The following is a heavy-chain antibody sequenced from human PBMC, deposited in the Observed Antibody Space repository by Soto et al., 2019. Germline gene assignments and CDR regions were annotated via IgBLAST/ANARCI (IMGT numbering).Heavy chain of an antibody. CDR3: ASRRGFCSSTSCSDYYYYGMDV. D-gene: IGHD2-2*01. J-gene: IGHJ6*02. V-gene: IGHV1-69*13. CDR2: IIPIFGTA. CDR1: GGTFSSYA. Sequence: SVKVSCKASGGTFSSYAISWVRQAPGQGLEWMGGIIPIFGTANYAQKFQGRVTITADESTSTAYMELSGLRSEDTAVYYCASRRGFCSSTSCSDYYYYGMDVWGQGTTVTVSS.